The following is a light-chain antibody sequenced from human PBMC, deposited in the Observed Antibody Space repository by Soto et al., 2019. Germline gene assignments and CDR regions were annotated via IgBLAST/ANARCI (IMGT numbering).Light chain of an antibody. Sequence: EIVLTQSPATLSLSPGKRATLSCRASQTISSYLAWYQQKPGQPPRLLIYDASNRATGIPARFSGSGSGTDFTLTISTLEPEDFAVYYCQHRSNWLLMYTFGQGTKLEIK. CDR3: QHRSNWLLMYT. J-gene: IGKJ2*01. CDR1: QTISSY. V-gene: IGKV3-11*01. CDR2: DAS.